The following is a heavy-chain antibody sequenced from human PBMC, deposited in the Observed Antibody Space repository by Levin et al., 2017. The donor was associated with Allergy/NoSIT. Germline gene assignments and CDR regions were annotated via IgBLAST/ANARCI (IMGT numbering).Heavy chain of an antibody. V-gene: IGHV3-30*18. Sequence: GESLKISCAASGFTFSSYGMHWVRQAPGKGLEWVAVISYDGSNKYYADSVKGRFTISRDNSKNTLYLQMNSLRAEDTAVYYCAKSAAATLYNWFDPWGQGTLVTVSS. CDR3: AKSAAATLYNWFDP. CDR1: GFTFSSYG. D-gene: IGHD2-15*01. J-gene: IGHJ5*02. CDR2: ISYDGSNK.